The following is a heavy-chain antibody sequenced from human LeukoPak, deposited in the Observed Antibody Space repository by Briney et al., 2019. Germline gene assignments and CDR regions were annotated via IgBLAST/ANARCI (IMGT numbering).Heavy chain of an antibody. CDR2: INPNSGGT. Sequence: ASVKVSCKASGYTFTGYYMHWVRQAPGQGLEWMGWINPNSGGTNYAQKFQGRVTMTRDTSISTAYMELSRLRSDDTAVYYCARGSIAAAGLFGWFDPWGQGTLVTVSS. D-gene: IGHD6-13*01. CDR3: ARGSIAAAGLFGWFDP. CDR1: GYTFTGYY. J-gene: IGHJ5*02. V-gene: IGHV1-2*02.